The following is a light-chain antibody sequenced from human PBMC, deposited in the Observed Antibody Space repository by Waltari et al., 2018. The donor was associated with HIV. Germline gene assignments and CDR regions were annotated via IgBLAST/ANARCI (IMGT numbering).Light chain of an antibody. CDR3: SSYTSTNTLV. J-gene: IGLJ3*02. CDR2: EVN. V-gene: IGLV2-14*01. Sequence: SVSGSPGQSITISCTGTSSDVGGYNYVSWYQQHPGKAPKLMIYEVNNRPSGVSNRFSGSKSGNRASLTISGLQAEDEADYYCSSYTSTNTLVFGGGTKLTVL. CDR1: SSDVGGYNY.